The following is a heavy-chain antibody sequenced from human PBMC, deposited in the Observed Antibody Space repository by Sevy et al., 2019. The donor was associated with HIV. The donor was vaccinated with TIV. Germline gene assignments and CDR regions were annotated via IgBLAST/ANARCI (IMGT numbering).Heavy chain of an antibody. CDR1: GKTLNALS. V-gene: IGHV1-24*01. CDR2: YDPEDAET. CDR3: AGTKDYYDNSGDPFDY. J-gene: IGHJ4*02. Sequence: ASVKVSCKVSGKTLNALSIHWVRQAPGKGLEWMATYDPEDAETYYAQRFQGRVTMTEDTSTDTAYMEMSSLGSEDTAVFYCAGTKDYYDNSGDPFDYWGQGTLVTVSS. D-gene: IGHD3-22*01.